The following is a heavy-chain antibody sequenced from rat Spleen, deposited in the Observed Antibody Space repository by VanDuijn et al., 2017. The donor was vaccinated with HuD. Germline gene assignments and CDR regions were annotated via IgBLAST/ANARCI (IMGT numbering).Heavy chain of an antibody. CDR3: TRGVRIYDY. CDR2: INKDSNTI. J-gene: IGHJ2*01. CDR1: GFNFNDYW. Sequence: EVKLVESGGGLVQPGRSLKLSCAASGFNFNDYWMGWVRQAPGKGLEWIGEINKDSNTINYTPSLKDKFTISRDNAQNTLYLQMSKLGSEDTSIYYCTRGVRIYDYWGQGVMVTVSS. D-gene: IGHD1-6*01. V-gene: IGHV4-2*01.